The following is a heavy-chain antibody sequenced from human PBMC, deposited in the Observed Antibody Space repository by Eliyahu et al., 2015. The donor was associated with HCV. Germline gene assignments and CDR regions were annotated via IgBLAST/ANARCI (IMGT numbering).Heavy chain of an antibody. CDR2: ISGSGGST. Sequence: EVQLLESGGGLVQPGGSLRXSXAAPGFXXXSYAMXWVRQAPGKGLEWVSAISGSGGSTYYADXVKGRFTISRDNSKNTLYLQMNSLRAEDTAVYYCAKDSYLSGESAFDIWGQGTMVTVSS. V-gene: IGHV3-23*01. CDR1: GFXXXSYA. J-gene: IGHJ3*02. D-gene: IGHD3-10*01. CDR3: AKDSYLSGESAFDI.